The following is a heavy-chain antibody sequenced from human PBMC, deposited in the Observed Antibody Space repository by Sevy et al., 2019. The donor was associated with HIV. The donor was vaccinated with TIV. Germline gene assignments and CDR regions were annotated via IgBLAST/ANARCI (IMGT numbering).Heavy chain of an antibody. CDR1: GFTFSSYG. CDR3: AKDPRPLAYCGGDCSSAPGDY. J-gene: IGHJ4*02. D-gene: IGHD2-21*01. CDR2: ISYDGSNK. V-gene: IGHV3-30*18. Sequence: GGSLRLSCAASGFTFSSYGMHWVRQAPGKGLEWVAVISYDGSNKYYADSVKGRFTMSRDNSKNTLYLQMNSLRAEDTAVYYWAKDPRPLAYCGGDCSSAPGDYWGQGTLVTVSS.